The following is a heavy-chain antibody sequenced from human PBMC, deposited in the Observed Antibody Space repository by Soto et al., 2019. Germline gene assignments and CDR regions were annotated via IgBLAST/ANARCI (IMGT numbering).Heavy chain of an antibody. V-gene: IGHV1-3*01. J-gene: IGHJ6*01. CDR2: INAANGNT. D-gene: IGHD5-18*01. CDR1: GYTFTDYA. CDR3: ATDIQQRSYGIYV. Sequence: QVQPVQSGAEVKKPGASVRVSCKASGYTFTDYAIHWVRRAPGQGLEWMGWINAANGNTKYSQNFLGRVSITRDTSASTAYIELSSLRSEDTAVYYCATDIQQRSYGIYVW.